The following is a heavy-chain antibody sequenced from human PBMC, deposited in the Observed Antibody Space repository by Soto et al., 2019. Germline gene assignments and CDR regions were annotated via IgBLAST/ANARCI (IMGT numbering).Heavy chain of an antibody. CDR3: AREYFSYMDV. CDR1: GFIVSTYY. J-gene: IGHJ6*03. Sequence: GGSLRLSCAGSGFIVSTYYMTWVRQAPGKGLEWVSLLETGGTTYYTDSVKGRFTISRDNSKNTLYLQMNSLRAEDTAVYYCAREYFSYMDVWGKGTTVTVSS. V-gene: IGHV3-66*01. CDR2: LETGGTT.